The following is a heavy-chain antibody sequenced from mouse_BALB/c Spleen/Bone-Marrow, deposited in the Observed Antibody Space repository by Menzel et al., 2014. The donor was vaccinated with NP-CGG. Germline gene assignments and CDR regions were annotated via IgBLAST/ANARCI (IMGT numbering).Heavy chain of an antibody. CDR2: IDPANGDT. V-gene: IGHV14-3*02. Sequence: EVKLMESGTDLVKPGASIRLSCTASGFNIKDTYMHWVRQRPEQGLEWIGRIDPANGDTKYDPKFQGKATITADTSSYTAYIHRSSLTSENTSVYYCARDGNSSTMDYWCQGTSVTVSS. CDR1: GFNIKDTY. J-gene: IGHJ4*01. CDR3: ARDGNSSTMDY. D-gene: IGHD2-1*01.